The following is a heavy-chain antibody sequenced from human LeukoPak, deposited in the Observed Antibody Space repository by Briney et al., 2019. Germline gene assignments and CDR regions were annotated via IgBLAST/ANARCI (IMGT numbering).Heavy chain of an antibody. CDR2: INPSGST. CDR3: ARGETDGSGSYYYYYYYMDV. Sequence: PSETLSLTCAVYGGSFSDYCWSWIRQPPGKGLEWIGEINPSGSTNYSPSLKSRVTISVDTSKNQFSLKLSSVTAADTAVYYCARGETDGSGSYYYYYYYMDVWGKGTTVTVSS. CDR1: GGSFSDYC. D-gene: IGHD3-10*01. J-gene: IGHJ6*03. V-gene: IGHV4-34*01.